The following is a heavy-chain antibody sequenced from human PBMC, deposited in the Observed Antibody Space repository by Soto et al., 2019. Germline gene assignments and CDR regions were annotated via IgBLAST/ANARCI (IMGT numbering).Heavy chain of an antibody. CDR1: GGTFSSYA. CDR3: ARGPEYSSSSVVDYYYYYGMDV. Sequence: QVQLVQSGAAVKKPGSSVKVSCKASGGTFSSYAISWVRQAPGQGLEWMGGIIPIFGTANYAQKFQGRVTITADESTSTAYMELSSLRSEDTAVYYCARGPEYSSSSVVDYYYYYGMDVWGQGTTVTVSS. J-gene: IGHJ6*02. CDR2: IIPIFGTA. V-gene: IGHV1-69*01. D-gene: IGHD6-6*01.